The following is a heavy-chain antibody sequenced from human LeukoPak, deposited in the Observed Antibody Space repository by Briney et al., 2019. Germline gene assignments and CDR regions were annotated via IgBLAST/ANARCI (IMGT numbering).Heavy chain of an antibody. V-gene: IGHV1-2*06. Sequence: ASVKVSCKASGYTFTGYYMHWVRQAPGQGLEWMGRINPNSGGTNYAQKFQGRVTMTRETSISTAYMELSRLRSDDTAVYYCARDRRDIVLMPFDYWGQGTLVTVSS. CDR1: GYTFTGYY. CDR2: INPNSGGT. D-gene: IGHD2-8*01. J-gene: IGHJ4*02. CDR3: ARDRRDIVLMPFDY.